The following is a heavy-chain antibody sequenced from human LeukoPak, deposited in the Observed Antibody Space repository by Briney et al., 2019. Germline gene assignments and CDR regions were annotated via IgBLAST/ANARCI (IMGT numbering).Heavy chain of an antibody. CDR3: WYYYDSSNAVVNAFDI. J-gene: IGHJ3*02. V-gene: IGHV1-2*02. CDR2: INPNSGGT. CDR1: GYTFTGYY. Sequence: ASVKVSCKASGYTFTGYYMHWVRQAPGQGLEWMGWINPNSGGTNYAQKFQGRVTMTRDTSISTAYMELSRLRSDDTAVYYCWYYYDSSNAVVNAFDIWGQGTMVTVSS. D-gene: IGHD3-22*01.